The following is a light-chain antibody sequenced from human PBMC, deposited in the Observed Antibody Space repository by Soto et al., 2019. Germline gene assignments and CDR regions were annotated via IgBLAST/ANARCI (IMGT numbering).Light chain of an antibody. CDR3: LQDYNFPPT. Sequence: AIQMTQSPSSLSASVGDRVTITCRASQGIRNDLGWYQQKPGKAPKLLIYTTSNLQSGVPSRFSGSGSGTDFSLTISSLQPEDFATYYCLQDYNFPPTFGQGTKVDIK. CDR2: TTS. CDR1: QGIRND. V-gene: IGKV1-6*01. J-gene: IGKJ1*01.